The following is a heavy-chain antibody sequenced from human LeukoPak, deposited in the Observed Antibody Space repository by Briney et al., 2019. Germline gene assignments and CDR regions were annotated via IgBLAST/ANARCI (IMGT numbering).Heavy chain of an antibody. V-gene: IGHV1-18*04. CDR1: GYTFTDSY. CDR3: ARVAAEVVGLPGVIGFGWLRRDYYYMDV. Sequence: ASVKVSCQTSGYTFTDSYIHWVRQAPGQGLEWMGWISTYNGNTNYGQKFQGRVTMTTDTSTSTAYMELSSLRSEDTAVYHCARVAAEVVGLPGVIGFGWLRRDYYYMDVWGKGTTVTVSS. D-gene: IGHD2-2*02. CDR2: ISTYNGNT. J-gene: IGHJ6*03.